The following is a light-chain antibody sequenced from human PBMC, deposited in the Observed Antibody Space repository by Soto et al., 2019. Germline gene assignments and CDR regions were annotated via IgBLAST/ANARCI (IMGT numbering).Light chain of an antibody. CDR2: DSS. CDR3: QQRKNWPPIT. J-gene: IGKJ5*01. V-gene: IGKV3-11*01. CDR1: QNVDKF. Sequence: EIELTQSPDTLSLSPGETATLSCRASQNVDKFLAWYQQRPGQPPRLLIFDSSNRATGVPVRFSGSGSGTVFTLTIGSLEPEDSAVYYCQQRKNWPPITFGQGTRLEIK.